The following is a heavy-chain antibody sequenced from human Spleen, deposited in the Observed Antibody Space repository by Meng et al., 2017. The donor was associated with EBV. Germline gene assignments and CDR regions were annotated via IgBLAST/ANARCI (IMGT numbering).Heavy chain of an antibody. CDR1: GFTFSRFT. CDR3: VRDADTSWGDL. J-gene: IGHJ5*02. D-gene: IGHD3-16*01. CDR2: ISLSSSYI. Sequence: VQLVECGGGLVKPGESLRLSCVASGFTFSRFTMNWVRQSPGKGLEWVSSISLSSSYIYYADSVKGRFTISRDNAKNSVYLQMTSLRADDTAVYYCVRDADTSWGDLWGQGSLVTVSS. V-gene: IGHV3-21*01.